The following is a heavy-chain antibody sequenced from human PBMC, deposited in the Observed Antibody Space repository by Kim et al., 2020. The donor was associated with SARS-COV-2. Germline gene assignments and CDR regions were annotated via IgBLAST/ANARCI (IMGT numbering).Heavy chain of an antibody. J-gene: IGHJ4*02. Sequence: ASVKVSCKASGYTFTGYYMHWVRQAPGQGLEWMGWINPNSGGTNYAQKFQGWVTMTRDTSISTAYMELSRLRSDDTAVYYCARGEMSCSGGSCYYVGFDYWGQGTLVTVSS. CDR1: GYTFTGYY. CDR2: INPNSGGT. CDR3: ARGEMSCSGGSCYYVGFDY. V-gene: IGHV1-2*04. D-gene: IGHD2-15*01.